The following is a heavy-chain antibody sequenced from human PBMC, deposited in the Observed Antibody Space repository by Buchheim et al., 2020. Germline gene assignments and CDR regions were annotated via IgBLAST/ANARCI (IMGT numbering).Heavy chain of an antibody. J-gene: IGHJ6*02. CDR3: AKDPSGSYYYYGMDV. Sequence: QVQLVESGGGVVQPGRSLRLSCAASGFTFSSYGMHWVRQAPGKGLEWVAVISYDGSNKYYADSVKGRFTISRDHSKNTLYLQMNSLRAEDTAVYYCAKDPSGSYYYYGMDVWGQGTT. V-gene: IGHV3-30*18. D-gene: IGHD1-26*01. CDR2: ISYDGSNK. CDR1: GFTFSSYG.